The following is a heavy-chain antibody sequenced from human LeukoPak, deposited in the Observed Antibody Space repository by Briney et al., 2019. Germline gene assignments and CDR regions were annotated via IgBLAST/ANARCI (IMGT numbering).Heavy chain of an antibody. Sequence: GRSLRLSCAASGFSFSGYGMHWVRQAPGKGLEWVAVISYDGSDKKYGDSVKGRFTISRDNSKNTLYLQMNSLRAEDTAVYYCARGGIPTRNVYWGQGTLVTVSS. CDR3: ARGGIPTRNVY. V-gene: IGHV3-30*03. J-gene: IGHJ4*02. CDR2: ISYDGSDK. CDR1: GFSFSGYG.